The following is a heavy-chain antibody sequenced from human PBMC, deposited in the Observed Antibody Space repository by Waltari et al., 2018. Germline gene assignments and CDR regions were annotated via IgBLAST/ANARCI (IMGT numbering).Heavy chain of an antibody. D-gene: IGHD3-22*01. CDR2: IRYVGSNK. CDR1: GFTFNRYG. V-gene: IGHV3-30*02. Sequence: QVQLVESGGGVVQPRGSLRLSCAASGFTFNRYGMHWVRQAPGKGLEWVVFIRYVGSNKYYVDSVKGRFTISRDNSKNTLHLQMNSLSEEDTAVYYCARDPNSSGYPTYFDYWGQGTLVTVSS. J-gene: IGHJ4*02. CDR3: ARDPNSSGYPTYFDY.